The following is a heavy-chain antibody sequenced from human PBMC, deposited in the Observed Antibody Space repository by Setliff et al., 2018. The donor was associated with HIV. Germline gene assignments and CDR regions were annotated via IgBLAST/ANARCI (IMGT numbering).Heavy chain of an antibody. CDR1: GGSISSGYY. J-gene: IGHJ6*03. D-gene: IGHD6-13*01. V-gene: IGHV4-34*01. CDR2: INHSGGT. CDR3: ARGRYRSRWYASDHYYIDV. Sequence: TLSLTCTVSGGSISSGYYWSWIRQTPGKGLEWIGEINHSGGTNYNPSLKSRVTMSVDTSKNQFSLKLRSVTAADTALYYCARGRYRSRWYASDHYYIDVWGKGTTVTVSS.